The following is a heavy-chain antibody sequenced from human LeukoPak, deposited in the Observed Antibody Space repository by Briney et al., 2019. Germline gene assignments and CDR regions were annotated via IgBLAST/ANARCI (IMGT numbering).Heavy chain of an antibody. CDR2: ISSSSSYI. V-gene: IGHV3-21*01. CDR3: ARDRSKLLWFGELLSEALDI. J-gene: IGHJ3*02. Sequence: GGSLRLSCAASGFTFSSYSMNWVRQAPGKGLEWVSSISSSSSYIYYADSVKGRFTISRDNAKNSLYLQMNSLRAEDTAVYYCARDRSKLLWFGELLSEALDIWRRGTMLTVSS. D-gene: IGHD3-10*01. CDR1: GFTFSSYS.